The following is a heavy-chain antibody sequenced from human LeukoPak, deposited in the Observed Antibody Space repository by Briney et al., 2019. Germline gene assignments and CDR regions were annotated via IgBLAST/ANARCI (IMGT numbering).Heavy chain of an antibody. Sequence: SAKVSCKASGGTFSSYAISWVRQAPGQGLEWMGRIIPILGIANYAQKFQGRVTIAADKSTSTAYMELSSLRSEDTAVYYCARVSSGSYYRFDPWGQGTLVTVSS. D-gene: IGHD1-26*01. J-gene: IGHJ5*02. V-gene: IGHV1-69*04. CDR1: GGTFSSYA. CDR3: ARVSSGSYYRFDP. CDR2: IIPILGIA.